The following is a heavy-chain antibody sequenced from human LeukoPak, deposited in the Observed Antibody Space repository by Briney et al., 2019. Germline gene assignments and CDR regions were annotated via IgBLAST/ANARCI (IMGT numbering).Heavy chain of an antibody. J-gene: IGHJ3*02. CDR2: IYSGGST. D-gene: IGHD4-17*01. CDR3: ARARDYGHYVDAFDI. V-gene: IGHV3-66*01. CDR1: GFTVSSNY. Sequence: PGGSLRLSCEASGFTVSSNYMSWVRQAPGKGLEWVSVIYSGGSTYHADSVKGRFTISRDNSKNTLYLQLNSLRAEDTAVDYCARARDYGHYVDAFDIWGQGTMVTVSS.